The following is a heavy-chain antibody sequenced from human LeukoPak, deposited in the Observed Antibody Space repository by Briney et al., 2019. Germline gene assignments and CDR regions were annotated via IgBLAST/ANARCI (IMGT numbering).Heavy chain of an antibody. CDR2: INNDGSVT. CDR1: GFTFSSYW. J-gene: IGHJ4*02. D-gene: IGHD1-26*01. Sequence: GGSLRLSCAASGFTFSSYWMHWVRQALGKGLVWVSRINNDGSVTNYADSVKGRFTISRDNAKNTLYLQMNSLRAEDTAVYYCTRDSPWDLLSYWGQGTLVTVSS. CDR3: TRDSPWDLLSY. V-gene: IGHV3-74*01.